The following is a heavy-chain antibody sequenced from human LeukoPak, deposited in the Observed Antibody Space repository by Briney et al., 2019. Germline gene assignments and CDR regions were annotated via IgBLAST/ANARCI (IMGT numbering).Heavy chain of an antibody. D-gene: IGHD3-10*01. J-gene: IGHJ4*02. V-gene: IGHV6-1*01. CDR1: GDSVSNNIAT. CDR2: TYYRSRWGN. CDR3: VRDSDDYYWALDF. Sequence: PSQTLSLTCAISGDSVSNNIATWNWVRQSPSRGLEWLGRTYYRSRWGNDYAISVKDRITINPDTSRNQFSLQLNSVTPEDTAVYYCVRDSDDYYWALDFWGQGTPVTVSS.